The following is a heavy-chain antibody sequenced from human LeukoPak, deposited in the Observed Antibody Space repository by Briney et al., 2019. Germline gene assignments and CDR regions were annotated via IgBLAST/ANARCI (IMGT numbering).Heavy chain of an antibody. CDR2: INHSGST. CDR3: ARIYYDFWSGYYTEYYFDY. J-gene: IGHJ4*02. D-gene: IGHD3-3*01. Sequence: SETLSLTCAVYGGSFSGYCWSWIRQPPGKGLEWIGEINHSGSTNYNPSLKSRVTISVDTSKNQFSLKLSSVTAADTAVYYCARIYYDFWSGYYTEYYFDYWGQGTLVTVSS. CDR1: GGSFSGYC. V-gene: IGHV4-34*01.